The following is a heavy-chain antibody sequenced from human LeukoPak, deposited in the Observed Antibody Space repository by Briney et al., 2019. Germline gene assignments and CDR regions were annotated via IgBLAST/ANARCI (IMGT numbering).Heavy chain of an antibody. V-gene: IGHV3-33*06. CDR1: GFTFSSYG. CDR2: IWYDGSNK. CDR3: AKDLGDGYPTPED. J-gene: IGHJ4*02. D-gene: IGHD5-24*01. Sequence: PGGSLRLSCAASGFTFSSYGMHWVRQAPGKGLEWVVVIWYDGSNKYYADSVKGRFTISRDNSKNTLYLQMNSLRAEDAAVYYCAKDLGDGYPTPEDWGQGTLVTVSS.